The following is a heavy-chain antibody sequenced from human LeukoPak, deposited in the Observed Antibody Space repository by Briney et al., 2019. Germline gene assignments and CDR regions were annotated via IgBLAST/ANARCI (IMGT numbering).Heavy chain of an antibody. Sequence: PGGSLRLSCAASGFTFSNYDMHWVRQPTGKGLEWVSAINTAGDTYYSGSVKGRFTISRENVKNSLYVQMNSLRAGDTAVYYCVRRGNYATFDHWGQETLVTVSS. CDR3: VRRGNYATFDH. D-gene: IGHD1-26*01. CDR1: GFTFSNYD. V-gene: IGHV3-13*01. CDR2: INTAGDT. J-gene: IGHJ4*02.